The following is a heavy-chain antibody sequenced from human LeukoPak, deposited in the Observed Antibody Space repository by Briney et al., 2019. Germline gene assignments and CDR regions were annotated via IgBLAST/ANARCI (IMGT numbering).Heavy chain of an antibody. Sequence: GGSLRLSCAASGFIFNSYWMTWVRQAPGKGLEWVADIKQDGSDKYYAGSVKGRFTISRDNAKNSLYLQMNSLRAEDTAVYFCARYNSAWKTDDYWGQGTLVTVSS. D-gene: IGHD6-19*01. CDR3: ARYNSAWKTDDY. CDR2: IKQDGSDK. V-gene: IGHV3-7*03. J-gene: IGHJ4*02. CDR1: GFIFNSYW.